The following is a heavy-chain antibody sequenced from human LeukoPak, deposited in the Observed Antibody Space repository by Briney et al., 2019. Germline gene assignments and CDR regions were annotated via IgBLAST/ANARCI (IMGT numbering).Heavy chain of an antibody. Sequence: ASVKVSCKAPGYTFTSYGISWVRQAPGQGLEWMGWISAYNGNINYAQKLQGRVTMATDTSTSTAYMELRSLRSDDTAVYYCARAHGDYAWFDPWGQGTLVTVSS. CDR3: ARAHGDYAWFDP. D-gene: IGHD4-17*01. J-gene: IGHJ5*02. V-gene: IGHV1-18*01. CDR1: GYTFTSYG. CDR2: ISAYNGNI.